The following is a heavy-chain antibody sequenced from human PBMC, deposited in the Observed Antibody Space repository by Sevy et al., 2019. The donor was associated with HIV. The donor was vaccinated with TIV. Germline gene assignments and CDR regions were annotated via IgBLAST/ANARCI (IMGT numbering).Heavy chain of an antibody. D-gene: IGHD3-10*01. CDR1: GFSLTTNGVG. CDR2: IYWDDDK. Sequence: SGPTLVNPTQTLTLTCTFSGFSLTTNGVGVGWIRQPPGKALEWLALIYWDDDKRYRPSLKKRLTITEDTSKNQVVLTXTDVDPVDTATYYCAHSEYYYGSGSFYKRGGLFDPWGQGTLVTVSS. J-gene: IGHJ5*02. CDR3: AHSEYYYGSGSFYKRGGLFDP. V-gene: IGHV2-5*02.